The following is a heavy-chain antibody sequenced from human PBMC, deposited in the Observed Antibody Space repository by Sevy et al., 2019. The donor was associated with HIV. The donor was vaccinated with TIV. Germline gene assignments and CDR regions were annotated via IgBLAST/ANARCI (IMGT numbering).Heavy chain of an antibody. CDR3: AKDRTIVLVTATLFDY. D-gene: IGHD2-21*02. CDR2: ISGSGGST. Sequence: GGSLRLSCAASGFTFSSYAMSWVRQAPGKGLEWVSAISGSGGSTYYADSVKGRFTISRDNSKNTLYLQMNSLRAEDTAVYYCAKDRTIVLVTATLFDYWGHGTMVTVSS. J-gene: IGHJ4*01. CDR1: GFTFSSYA. V-gene: IGHV3-23*01.